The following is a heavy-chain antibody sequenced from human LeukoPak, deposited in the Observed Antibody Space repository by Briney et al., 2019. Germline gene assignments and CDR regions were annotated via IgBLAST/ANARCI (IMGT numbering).Heavy chain of an antibody. Sequence: ASVKVSCKASGYTFTSYGISWVRQAPGQGLEWMGWISAYNGNTNYAQKLQGRVTMTTDTSTSTAYMELRSLRSDDTAVYYCARDLIHYDFWSGYQNYYYYGMDVWGQGTTVTVSS. CDR1: GYTFTSYG. J-gene: IGHJ6*02. CDR2: ISAYNGNT. D-gene: IGHD3-3*01. CDR3: ARDLIHYDFWSGYQNYYYYGMDV. V-gene: IGHV1-18*01.